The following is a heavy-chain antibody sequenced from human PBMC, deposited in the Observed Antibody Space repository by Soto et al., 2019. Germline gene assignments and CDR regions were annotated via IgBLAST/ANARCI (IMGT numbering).Heavy chain of an antibody. J-gene: IGHJ4*02. CDR3: ARVQRLGAYGDYVGRILFDY. CDR1: GYTFTSYY. V-gene: IGHV1-46*03. CDR2: INPSGGST. Sequence: GASVKVSCKASGYTFTSYYMHWVRQAPGQGLEWMGIINPSGGSTSYAQKFQGRVTMTRDTSTSTVYMELSSLRSEDTAVYYCARVQRLGAYGDYVGRILFDYWGQGTLVTVSS. D-gene: IGHD4-17*01.